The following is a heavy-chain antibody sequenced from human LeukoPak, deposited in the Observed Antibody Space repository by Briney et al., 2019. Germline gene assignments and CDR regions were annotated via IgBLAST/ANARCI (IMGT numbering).Heavy chain of an antibody. CDR1: GYTFTSYD. J-gene: IGHJ5*02. CDR3: TRGPYYDFWSGPQSVWFDP. CDR2: MNPNSGNT. D-gene: IGHD3-3*01. V-gene: IGHV1-8*03. Sequence: ASVKVSCKASGYTFTSYDINWVRQATGQGLEWMGWMNPNSGNTGYAQKFQGRVTITRNTSISTAYMELSSLRSEDTAVYYCTRGPYYDFWSGPQSVWFDPWGQGTLVTVSS.